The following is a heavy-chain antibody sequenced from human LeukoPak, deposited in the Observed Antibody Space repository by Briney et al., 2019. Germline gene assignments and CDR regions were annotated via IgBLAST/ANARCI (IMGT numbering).Heavy chain of an antibody. J-gene: IGHJ3*02. D-gene: IGHD1-14*01. CDR1: GGTFSSYA. CDR2: IIPILGIA. Sequence: ASVKVSCKASGGTFSSYAISWVRQAPGQGLEWMGRIIPILGIANYAQKFQGRVTITADKSTSTAYMELSSLRSEDTAVYYCARVNDRSNAFDIWGQGTKVTVSS. V-gene: IGHV1-69*04. CDR3: ARVNDRSNAFDI.